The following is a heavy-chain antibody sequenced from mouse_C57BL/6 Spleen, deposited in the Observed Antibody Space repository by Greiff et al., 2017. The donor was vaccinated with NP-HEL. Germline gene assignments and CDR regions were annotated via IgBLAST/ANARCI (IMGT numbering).Heavy chain of an antibody. CDR2: ISSGSSTI. V-gene: IGHV5-17*01. D-gene: IGHD1-1*01. Sequence: EVQVVESGGGLVKLGGSLKLSCAASGFTFSDYGMHWVRQAPEKGLEWVAYISSGSSTIYYAHTVKGRFTISIDNAKNTLFLQMTSLGSEDTAMYYCARCYGSSYYFDYWGQGTTLTVSS. CDR3: ARCYGSSYYFDY. CDR1: GFTFSDYG. J-gene: IGHJ2*01.